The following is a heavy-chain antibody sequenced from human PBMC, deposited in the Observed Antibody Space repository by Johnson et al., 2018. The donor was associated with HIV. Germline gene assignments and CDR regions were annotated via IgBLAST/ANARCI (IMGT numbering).Heavy chain of an antibody. D-gene: IGHD3/OR15-3a*01. CDR3: VREESGTWPYALDV. J-gene: IGHJ3*01. CDR1: GFTFSSYG. V-gene: IGHV3-48*04. CDR2: ISWNSQSI. Sequence: VQLVESGGGVVQPGRSLRLSCAASGFTFSSYGMHWVRQAPGKGLEWVSGISWNSQSIDYVDSVTGRFAISRDNAKNSLYLEMNSLRVEATAIYYCVREESGTWPYALDVWGQGTMVTVSS.